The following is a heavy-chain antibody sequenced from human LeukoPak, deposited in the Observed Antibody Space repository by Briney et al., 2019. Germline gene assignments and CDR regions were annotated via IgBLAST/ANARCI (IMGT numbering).Heavy chain of an antibody. J-gene: IGHJ3*02. CDR1: EFTFSTYG. V-gene: IGHV3-30*02. CDR2: IRYDGSDK. D-gene: IGHD6-19*01. CDR3: AKDRGSGWYKGAFDI. Sequence: GGSLRLSCAASEFTFSTYGMHWVRQAPGKGLEWVAFIRYDGSDKYYADSVKGRFTISRDNSKNTLFLQMNSLRTEDTAVYHCAKDRGSGWYKGAFDIWGQGTMVTVSS.